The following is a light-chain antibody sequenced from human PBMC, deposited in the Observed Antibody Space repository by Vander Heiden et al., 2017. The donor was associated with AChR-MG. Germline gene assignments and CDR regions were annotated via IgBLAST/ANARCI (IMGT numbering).Light chain of an antibody. J-gene: IGLJ2*01. Sequence: QPALTQPASVSGSPGQSVTISCTGTSSDVGGSNYVPWYQQHPGKAPKLMIYDVSKRPSGVSNRFSGSKSGNTASLTISGLQAEDEADYYCSSYTSSSTVVFGGGTKLTVL. CDR3: SSYTSSSTVV. CDR2: DVS. V-gene: IGLV2-14*01. CDR1: SSDVGGSNY.